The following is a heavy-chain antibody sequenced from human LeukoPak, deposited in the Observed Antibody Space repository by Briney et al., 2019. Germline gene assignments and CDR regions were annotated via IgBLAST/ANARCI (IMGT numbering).Heavy chain of an antibody. CDR3: ARDYDILTGYYYYGMDV. CDR2: ISSSSSYI. V-gene: IGHV3-21*01. Sequence: GGSLRLSCAASGFTFSDYYMSWVRQAPGKGLEWVSSISSSSSYIYYADSVKGRFTISRDNAKNSLYLQMNSLRAEDTAVYYCARDYDILTGYYYYGMDVWGQGTTVTVSS. CDR1: GFTFSDYY. J-gene: IGHJ6*02. D-gene: IGHD3-9*01.